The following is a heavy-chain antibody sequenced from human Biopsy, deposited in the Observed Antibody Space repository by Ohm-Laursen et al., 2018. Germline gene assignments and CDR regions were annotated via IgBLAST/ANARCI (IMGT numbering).Heavy chain of an antibody. Sequence: LRLSCAASGFTFGHYAMHWVRQAPGKGLEWISLVWYDGTSEDYADSVKGRFTISRDNSKNTLYLQINTLRLEDTAFYYCARGLSSGWYGYFDVWGRGTLVTVSS. CDR1: GFTFGHYA. V-gene: IGHV3-33*01. J-gene: IGHJ2*01. CDR2: VWYDGTSE. D-gene: IGHD6-19*01. CDR3: ARGLSSGWYGYFDV.